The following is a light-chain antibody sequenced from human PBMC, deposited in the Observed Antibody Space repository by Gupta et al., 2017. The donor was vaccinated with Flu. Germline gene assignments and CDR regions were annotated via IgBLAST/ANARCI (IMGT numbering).Light chain of an antibody. Sequence: DIQMTQSPSSLSASVGGRVTITCRASQSISSYLNWYQQKPGKAPKLLIYAASSLQSGVPSRFSGSGSGTDFTLTISRLQPEDVATYYCQQNDSTPHTFGQGTKVEIK. CDR3: QQNDSTPHT. J-gene: IGKJ1*01. CDR2: AAS. V-gene: IGKV1-39*01. CDR1: QSISSY.